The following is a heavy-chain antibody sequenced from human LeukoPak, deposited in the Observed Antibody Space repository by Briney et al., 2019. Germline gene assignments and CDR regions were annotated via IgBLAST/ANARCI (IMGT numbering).Heavy chain of an antibody. Sequence: SETLSLTCTVSGGSISSSSYYWGWIRQPPGKGLEWIGSIYYSGSAYYNPSLKSRVTISVDTSKNQFSLKLSSVTAADTAVYYCARIRIEYDPGVYFDYWGQGTLVTVSS. CDR2: IYYSGSA. D-gene: IGHD2/OR15-2a*01. CDR3: ARIRIEYDPGVYFDY. V-gene: IGHV4-39*07. CDR1: GGSISSSSYY. J-gene: IGHJ4*02.